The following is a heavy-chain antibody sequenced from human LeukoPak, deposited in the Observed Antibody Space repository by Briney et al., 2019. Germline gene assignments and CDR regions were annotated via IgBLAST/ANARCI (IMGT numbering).Heavy chain of an antibody. CDR1: GFTSSSYA. CDR3: AKSLTTVTTGGWYFDL. V-gene: IGHV3-23*01. Sequence: GGSLRLSCAASGFTSSSYAMSWVRQAPGKGLEWVSAISGSGGSTYYADSVKGRFTISRDNSKNTLYLQMNSLRAEDTAVYYCAKSLTTVTTGGWYFDLWGRGTLVTVSS. CDR2: ISGSGGST. D-gene: IGHD4-17*01. J-gene: IGHJ2*01.